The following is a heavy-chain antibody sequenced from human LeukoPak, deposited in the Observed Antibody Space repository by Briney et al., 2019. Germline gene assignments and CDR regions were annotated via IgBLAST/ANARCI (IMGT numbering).Heavy chain of an antibody. CDR3: ARESLWLGELSRGAIDY. CDR2: IKQDGSEK. V-gene: IGHV3-7*01. CDR1: GFTFSSYW. J-gene: IGHJ4*02. D-gene: IGHD3-10*01. Sequence: GGSLRLSCAASGFTFSSYWMSWVRQAPGKGLEWVANIKQDGSEKYYVDSVKGRFTISRDNAKNSMYLQMNSLRAEDTAVYYCARESLWLGELSRGAIDYWGQGTLVTVSS.